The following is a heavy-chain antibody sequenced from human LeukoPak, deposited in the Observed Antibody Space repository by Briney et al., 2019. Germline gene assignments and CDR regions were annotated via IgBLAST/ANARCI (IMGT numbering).Heavy chain of an antibody. V-gene: IGHV5-51*01. CDR2: IYPGDSDT. D-gene: IGHD3-9*01. CDR1: GYSFTSYW. CDR3: ARQGVGYDILTGQLNWFDP. J-gene: IGHJ5*02. Sequence: GESLKISCKGSGYSFTSYWIGWVRQMPGKGLEWMEIIYPGDSDTRYSPSFQGQVTISADKSISTAYLQWSSLKASDTAMYYCARQGVGYDILTGQLNWFDPWGQGTLVTVSS.